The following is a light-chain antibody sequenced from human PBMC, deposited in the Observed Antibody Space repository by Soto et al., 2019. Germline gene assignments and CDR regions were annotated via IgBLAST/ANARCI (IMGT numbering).Light chain of an antibody. Sequence: ESVVTQSPGTLSLSPGERATLSCRASQSVSSSYLAWYQQKPGQAPRLLIYGASSRATGIPDRFSGSGSGTDFTLAISRLEPEDFGVYSCQQYGRSPPYTFGQGTKLEI. CDR3: QQYGRSPPYT. CDR2: GAS. J-gene: IGKJ2*01. V-gene: IGKV3-20*01. CDR1: QSVSSSY.